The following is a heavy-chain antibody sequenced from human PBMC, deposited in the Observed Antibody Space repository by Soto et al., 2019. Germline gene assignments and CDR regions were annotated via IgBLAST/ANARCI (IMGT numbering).Heavy chain of an antibody. Sequence: GGSLRLSCAASGFTFSSYSMNWVRQAPGKGLEWVSSISSSSSYIYYADAVKGRFTISRANAKNSLYPEMNRLRAENTVVYYWGRWFMVRGVPRYYHYNMDLGRKGTRSPSP. CDR3: GRWFMVRGVPRYYHYNMDL. CDR1: GFTFSSYS. J-gene: IGHJ6*03. D-gene: IGHD3-10*01. CDR2: ISSSSSYI. V-gene: IGHV3-21*01.